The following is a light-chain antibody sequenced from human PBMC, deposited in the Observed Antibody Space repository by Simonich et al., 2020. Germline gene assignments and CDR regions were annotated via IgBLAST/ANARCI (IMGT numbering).Light chain of an antibody. CDR2: DAS. J-gene: IGKJ2*01. Sequence: IQLTQSPSFLSASVGYRVTITCRAIQGISIYLAWYQQKPGKAPKLLIYDASTLQSGVPSRFSGSGSGTEFTLTISSLQPEDFATYYCQQLNSYPPYTFGQGTKLEIK. CDR3: QQLNSYPPYT. V-gene: IGKV1-9*01. CDR1: QGISIY.